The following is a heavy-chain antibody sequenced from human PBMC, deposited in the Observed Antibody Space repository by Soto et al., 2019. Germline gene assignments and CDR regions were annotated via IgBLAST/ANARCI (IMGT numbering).Heavy chain of an antibody. CDR2: SDPRESYT. V-gene: IGHV5-10-1*01. J-gene: IGHJ6*02. CDR3: ARPGFCTKGVCDTGFDYLMAV. CDR1: GYSFTSYW. D-gene: IGHD2-8*01. Sequence: RGESLKNSCKGFGYSFTSYWISWVRQMPGKGLEWMGRSDPRESYTNYSPSFQGHVPISADKSISTAYLQWSSLKASDTAMYYCARPGFCTKGVCDTGFDYLMAVWGQGTTVTVYS.